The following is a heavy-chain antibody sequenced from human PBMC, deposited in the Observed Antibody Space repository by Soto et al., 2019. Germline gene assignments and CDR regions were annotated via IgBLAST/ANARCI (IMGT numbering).Heavy chain of an antibody. V-gene: IGHV4-34*01. CDR2: INHSGST. J-gene: IGHJ4*02. Sequence: SETLSLTCAVYGGSFSGYYWSWIRQPPGKGLEWIGEINHSGSTNYNPSLKSRVTISVDTSKNQFSLKLSSVTAADTAVYYCARGSSLAIFELGTKPIYFDYWGQGTLVTVSS. D-gene: IGHD7-27*01. CDR1: GGSFSGYY. CDR3: ARGSSLAIFELGTKPIYFDY.